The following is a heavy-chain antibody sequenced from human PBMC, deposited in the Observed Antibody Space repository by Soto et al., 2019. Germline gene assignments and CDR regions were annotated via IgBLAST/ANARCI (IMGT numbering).Heavy chain of an antibody. D-gene: IGHD5-12*01. CDR3: ARDGRDGYNGFDY. J-gene: IGHJ4*02. V-gene: IGHV4-31*03. CDR2: IYYSGST. Sequence: SETLFLTCTVSGGSISSGGYHWSWIRQHPGKGLEWIGYIYYSGSTYYNPSLKSRVTISVDTSKNQFSLKLSSVTAADTAVYYCARDGRDGYNGFDYWGQGTLVTV. CDR1: GGSISSGGYH.